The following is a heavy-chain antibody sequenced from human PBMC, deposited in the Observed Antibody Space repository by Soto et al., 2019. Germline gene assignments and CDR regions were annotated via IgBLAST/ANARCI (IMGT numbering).Heavy chain of an antibody. Sequence: QVQLVESGGGVVQPGRSLRLSCAASGFTFSSYGIHWVRQAPGKGLEWVAVISYDGSNKYYADSVKGRFTISRDNSKNTLYLQMNSLRPEDTAVYYCAKGLELLFGWYFDLWGRGTLFTVSS. CDR3: AKGLELLFGWYFDL. V-gene: IGHV3-30*18. CDR1: GFTFSSYG. CDR2: ISYDGSNK. D-gene: IGHD1-7*01. J-gene: IGHJ2*01.